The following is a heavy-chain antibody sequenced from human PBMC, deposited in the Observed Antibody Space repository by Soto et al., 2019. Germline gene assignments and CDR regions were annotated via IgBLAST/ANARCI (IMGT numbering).Heavy chain of an antibody. CDR1: GGSISTYF. Sequence: PSETLSLTCTVSGGSISTYFWSWIRQPPGKGLEWIGYSYHTGSTNYNPSLKSRVTISVDRSKNQFSLKLSSVTAADTAVYYCARVPGPWGQGILVTVSS. D-gene: IGHD7-27*01. CDR2: SYHTGST. CDR3: ARVPGP. V-gene: IGHV4-59*12. J-gene: IGHJ5*02.